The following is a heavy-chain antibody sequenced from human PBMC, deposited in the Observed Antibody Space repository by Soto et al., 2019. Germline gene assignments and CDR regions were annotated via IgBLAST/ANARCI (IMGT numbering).Heavy chain of an antibody. CDR1: GFSFSNYA. Sequence: EVQLLDSGGGLVQPGGSLRLSCAASGFSFSNYAMSWVRQAPGKGLKWVSAVSAGGINTYYADSVKGRFTISRDNSKSTLYLQMNSLGAEDTALYYCVKSVAGTFRGFDFWGQGTLVTVSS. CDR2: VSAGGINT. D-gene: IGHD6-19*01. CDR3: VKSVAGTFRGFDF. V-gene: IGHV3-23*01. J-gene: IGHJ4*02.